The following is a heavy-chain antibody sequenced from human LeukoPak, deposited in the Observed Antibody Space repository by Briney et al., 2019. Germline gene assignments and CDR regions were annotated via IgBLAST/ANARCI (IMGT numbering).Heavy chain of an antibody. D-gene: IGHD4-17*01. V-gene: IGHV1-2*02. CDR3: ARDNGDYRFDY. CDR2: INPNSCGT. CDR1: GYTFTGYY. Sequence: ASVKVSCKASGYTFTGYYMHWVRQAPGQGLEWMGWINPNSCGTNYAQKFQGRVTMTRDTSISTAYMELTRLRSDDTAVYYCARDNGDYRFDYWGQGTLVTVSS. J-gene: IGHJ4*02.